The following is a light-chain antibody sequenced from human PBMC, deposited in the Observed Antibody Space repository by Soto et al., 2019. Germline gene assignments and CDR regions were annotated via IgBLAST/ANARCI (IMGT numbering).Light chain of an antibody. CDR2: AAS. J-gene: IGKJ4*01. Sequence: DIQMTQSPSSLSASVGDRVTITCRASQSISSYLNWYQQKPGKAPKLLIYAASSLQSGVPSRFSGSGSGTDFTLTISSLHPEDFATYYCQQSYSTRLTFGGGTKGEIK. CDR1: QSISSY. V-gene: IGKV1-39*01. CDR3: QQSYSTRLT.